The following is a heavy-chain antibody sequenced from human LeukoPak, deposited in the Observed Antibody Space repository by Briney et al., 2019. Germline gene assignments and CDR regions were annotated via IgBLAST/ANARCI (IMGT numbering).Heavy chain of an antibody. CDR1: GFTVSSTY. D-gene: IGHD1-26*01. CDR3: ASLGQWELRDFDY. J-gene: IGHJ4*02. Sequence: GSLRLSCAASGFTVSSTYMAWVRQPPGKGLEWIGEINHSGSTNYNPSLKSRVTISVDTSKNQFSLKVSSVTAADTAVYYCASLGQWELRDFDYWGQGTLVTVSS. V-gene: IGHV4-34*01. CDR2: INHSGST.